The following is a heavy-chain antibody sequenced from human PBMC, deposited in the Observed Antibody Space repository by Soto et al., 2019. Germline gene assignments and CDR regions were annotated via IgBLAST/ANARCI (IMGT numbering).Heavy chain of an antibody. CDR3: ARDVTYSSYEEGY. D-gene: IGHD6-6*01. CDR1: GYTFTSYY. Sequence: ASVNVSCKASGYTFTSYYMHWVRQAPGQGLEWMGIINPSGGSTSYAQKFQGRVTMTTDTSTSTAYMELRSLRSDDTAVYYCARDVTYSSYEEGYWGQGTLVTVSS. CDR2: INPSGGST. J-gene: IGHJ4*02. V-gene: IGHV1-46*01.